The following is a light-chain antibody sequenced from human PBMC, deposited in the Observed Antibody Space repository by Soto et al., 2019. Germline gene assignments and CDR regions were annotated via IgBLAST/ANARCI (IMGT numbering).Light chain of an antibody. CDR3: CSYAGSRV. V-gene: IGLV2-23*01. J-gene: IGLJ3*02. Sequence: QSVLTQPASVSGSPGQSITISCTGTSSDVGSYNLVSWYQQHPGKAPKLMIYEGSKRPSGVSNRFSGSKSGNTASLTISGLQAGDEADYYCCSYAGSRVFGGGTKLTVL. CDR1: SSDVGSYNL. CDR2: EGS.